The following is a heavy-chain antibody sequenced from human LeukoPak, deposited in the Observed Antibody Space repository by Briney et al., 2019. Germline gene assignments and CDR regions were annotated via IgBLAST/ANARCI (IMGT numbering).Heavy chain of an antibody. CDR3: ARDNEAVNDY. D-gene: IGHD4-17*01. CDR1: GGSISSSSYY. J-gene: IGHJ4*02. V-gene: IGHV4-39*07. CDR2: IYYSGST. Sequence: SETLSLTCTVSGGSISSSSYYWGWIRQPPGKGLEWIGSIYYSGSTYYNPSLKSRVTISVDTSKNQFSLKLSSVTAADTAVYYCARDNEAVNDYWGQGTLVTVSS.